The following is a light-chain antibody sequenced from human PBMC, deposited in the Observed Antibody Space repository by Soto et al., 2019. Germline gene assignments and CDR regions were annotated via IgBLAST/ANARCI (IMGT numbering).Light chain of an antibody. CDR1: QDINTY. CDR2: AAS. CDR3: QQRKSYPIT. Sequence: DSQLTQSPSFLSASVGDRVTITCRASQDINTYLAWYQQKPGKDTKILIVAASTLQNGVPSRFSGSGSGTEFTVTSTSLQPEDFATYYCQQRKSYPITFGQGTRLEIK. V-gene: IGKV1-9*01. J-gene: IGKJ5*01.